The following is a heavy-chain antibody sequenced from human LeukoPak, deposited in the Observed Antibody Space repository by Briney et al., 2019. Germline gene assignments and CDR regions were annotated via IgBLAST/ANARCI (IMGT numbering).Heavy chain of an antibody. CDR3: AREPGYSYGFWFDP. CDR1: GYTFTGYY. CDR2: INPNSGGT. V-gene: IGHV1-2*02. Sequence: ASVKVSCKASGYTFTGYYLHWVRQAPGQGLEWMGWINPNSGGTNYAQKFQGRVTMTRDTSIRTAYMELSRLRSDDTAVYYCAREPGYSYGFWFDPWGQGTLVTVSS. D-gene: IGHD5-18*01. J-gene: IGHJ5*02.